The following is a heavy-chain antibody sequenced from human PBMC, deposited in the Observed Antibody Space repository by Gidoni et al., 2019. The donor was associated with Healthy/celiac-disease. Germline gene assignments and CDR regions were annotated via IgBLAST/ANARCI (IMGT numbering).Heavy chain of an antibody. CDR3: GLSISRLADSIDY. CDR1: GFSLSTSGVG. V-gene: IGHV2-5*01. CDR2: IYWHDDK. D-gene: IGHD2-21*01. J-gene: IGHJ4*02. Sequence: QSTLEQSGPPLVQPTQALTLTCPFSGFSLSTSGVGVGWIRQPPGTALASLAPIYWHDDKRYRPSLKSRLTITKATSTHQVVLTMHHMHPVDTAPSSCGLSISRLADSIDYWGQGTLVTVSS.